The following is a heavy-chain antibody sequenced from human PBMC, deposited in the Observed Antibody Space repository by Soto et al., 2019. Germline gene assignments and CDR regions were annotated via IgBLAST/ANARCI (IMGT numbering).Heavy chain of an antibody. J-gene: IGHJ6*02. V-gene: IGHV1-2*02. CDR3: ARDLCPLGSGSPCPAFGMDL. D-gene: IGHD3-10*01. CDR2: LKPDNGGT. Sequence: ASVKVSCKASGYTFTGHYMHWVRQVSGRRLEFLGWLKPDNGGTYYAPKFQGRVTFTRDTSKTTAYMEMSGLQSDDTAVYFCARDLCPLGSGSPCPAFGMDLWGQGTTVTVSS. CDR1: GYTFTGHY.